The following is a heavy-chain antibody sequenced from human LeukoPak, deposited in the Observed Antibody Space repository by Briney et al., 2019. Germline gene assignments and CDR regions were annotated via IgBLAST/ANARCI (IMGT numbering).Heavy chain of an antibody. J-gene: IGHJ4*02. CDR2: IYYTGST. V-gene: IGHV4-59*01. CDR1: GGSINNDY. D-gene: IGHD2-15*01. Sequence: SENLSLTCTVSGGSINNDYWSWIRQPPGKGLEWIGYIYYTGSTNYNPSLRSRVTISVDTSKNQFSLKMSSVTAADTAVYYCARDRGWYFDYWGQGTLVTVSS. CDR3: ARDRGWYFDY.